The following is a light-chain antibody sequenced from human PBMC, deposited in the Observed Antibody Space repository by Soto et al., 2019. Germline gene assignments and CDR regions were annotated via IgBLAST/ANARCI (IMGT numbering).Light chain of an antibody. CDR1: QSVSSN. CDR3: QQYNVWPLT. CDR2: VAS. Sequence: EIVMTQSPATLSVSPGERATLSCRASQSVSSNLAWYQQKPGQTPKLLIYVASTSATGIPARFSGSGSGTEFTLTISSVQSEDLAVYYCQQYNVWPLTFGGRTKVQFK. V-gene: IGKV3-15*01. J-gene: IGKJ4*01.